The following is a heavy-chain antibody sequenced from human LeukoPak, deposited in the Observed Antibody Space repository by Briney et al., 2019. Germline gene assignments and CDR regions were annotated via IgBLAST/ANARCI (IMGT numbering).Heavy chain of an antibody. D-gene: IGHD5-24*01. V-gene: IGHV3-23*01. CDR3: AKGGDGYNYYFDY. CDR1: GFTFNNFA. J-gene: IGHJ4*02. Sequence: PGGSLRLSCAASGFTFNNFAMNWVRQAPGKGLEWVSSVNFRGTISYYADSVKGRFTISRDNSKNTLFLQMDSLRAEDAAIYYCAKGGDGYNYYFDYWGQETLVTVSS. CDR2: VNFRGTIS.